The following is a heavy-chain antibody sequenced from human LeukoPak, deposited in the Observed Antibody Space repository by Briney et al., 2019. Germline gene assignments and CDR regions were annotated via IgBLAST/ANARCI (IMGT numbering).Heavy chain of an antibody. J-gene: IGHJ4*02. D-gene: IGHD2-21*01. V-gene: IGHV1-2*02. Sequence: ASVKVSCKASGYTFTCYYIHWVRQAPGQGFEYMGWINPKSGSTNYAQKFQGRVTMTKDTSISTAYMELSSLTSDASAVYYCARDPPLIILTVEVNYWGQGTLVTVSA. CDR3: ARDPPLIILTVEVNY. CDR2: INPKSGST. CDR1: GYTFTCYY.